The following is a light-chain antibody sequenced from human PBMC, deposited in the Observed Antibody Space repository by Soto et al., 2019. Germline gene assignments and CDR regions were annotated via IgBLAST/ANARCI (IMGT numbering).Light chain of an antibody. Sequence: QLVLTQSPSASASLGASVKLTCTLSSGHSSYAIAWHQQQPEKGPRYLMKLNSDGSHSKGDGIPDRFSGSSSGAERYLTISSLQSEDEADYYCQTWGTGSVVFGGGTKLDRP. J-gene: IGLJ2*01. CDR3: QTWGTGSVV. CDR1: SGHSSYA. CDR2: LNSDGSH. V-gene: IGLV4-69*01.